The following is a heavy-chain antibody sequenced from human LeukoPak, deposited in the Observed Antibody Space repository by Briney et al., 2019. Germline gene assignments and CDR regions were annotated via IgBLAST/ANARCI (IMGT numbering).Heavy chain of an antibody. CDR1: GGSISSSSYY. CDR3: ASNRWLAFDI. CDR2: IYYSGST. D-gene: IGHD3-10*01. Sequence: SETLSLTCTVSGGSISSSSYYWGWIRQPPGKGLEWIGSIYYSGSTSYNPSLKSRVTISVDTSKNQFSLKLSSVTAADTAVYYCASNRWLAFDIWGQGTMVTVSS. J-gene: IGHJ3*02. V-gene: IGHV4-39*07.